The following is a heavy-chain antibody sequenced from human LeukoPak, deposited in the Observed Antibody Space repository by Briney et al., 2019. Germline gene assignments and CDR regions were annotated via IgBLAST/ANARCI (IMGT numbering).Heavy chain of an antibody. CDR3: ARALWGFGELFGWFDP. D-gene: IGHD3-10*01. J-gene: IGHJ5*02. Sequence: SETLSLTCTVSGGSISSGGYYWSWIRQHPGKGLEWIGYIYYSGSTYYNPSLKSRVTISVGTSRNQFSLKLSSVTAADTAVYYCARALWGFGELFGWFDPWGQGTLVTVSS. V-gene: IGHV4-31*03. CDR1: GGSISSGGYY. CDR2: IYYSGST.